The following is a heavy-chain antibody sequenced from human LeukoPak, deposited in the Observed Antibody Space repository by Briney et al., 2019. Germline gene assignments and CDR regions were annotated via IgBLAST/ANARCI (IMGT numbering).Heavy chain of an antibody. CDR2: ISYDGSNK. CDR1: GFTFSSYG. CDR3: ARSVARPGYFDY. D-gene: IGHD5-12*01. V-gene: IGHV3-30*03. J-gene: IGHJ4*02. Sequence: GRSLRLSCAASGFTFSSYGMHWVRQAPGKGLEWVAVISYDGSNKYYADSVKGRFTISRDNSKNTLYLQMNSLRAEDTAVYYCARSVARPGYFDYWGQGTLVTVSS.